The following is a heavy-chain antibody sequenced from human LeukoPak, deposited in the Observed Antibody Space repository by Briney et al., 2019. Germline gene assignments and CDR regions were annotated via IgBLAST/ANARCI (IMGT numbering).Heavy chain of an antibody. CDR2: IDPSDSYT. Sequence: PGESLKISCKGSGYSFTSYWISWVRQMPGKGLEWMGRIDPSDSYTNYSPSFQGHVTISAGKSISTAYLQWSSLKASDTAMYYCARQGKGGSGIGRATIDYWGQGTLVTVSS. CDR3: ARQGKGGSGIGRATIDY. V-gene: IGHV5-10-1*01. CDR1: GYSFTSYW. D-gene: IGHD3-10*01. J-gene: IGHJ4*02.